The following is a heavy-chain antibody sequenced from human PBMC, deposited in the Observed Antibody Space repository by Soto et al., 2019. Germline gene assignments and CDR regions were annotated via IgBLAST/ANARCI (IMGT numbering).Heavy chain of an antibody. CDR1: GGSISSGGYY. J-gene: IGHJ4*02. V-gene: IGHV4-31*03. D-gene: IGHD3-10*01. CDR2: IYYSGST. CDR3: ARGAPASYGSGIDY. Sequence: QVQLQESGPGLVKPSQTLSLTCTVSGGSISSGGYYWSWIRQHPGKGLEWIGYIYYSGSTYYNPPLKSRVTISVDTSKNQFALKLSSVTAADTAVYYCARGAPASYGSGIDYWGQGTLVTVSS.